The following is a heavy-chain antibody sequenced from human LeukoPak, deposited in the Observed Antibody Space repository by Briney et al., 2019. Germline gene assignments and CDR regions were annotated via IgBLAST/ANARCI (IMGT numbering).Heavy chain of an antibody. CDR1: GYTFTSYG. D-gene: IGHD3-9*01. CDR2: ISAYNGNT. Sequence: ASVKVSCKASGYTFTSYGISWVRQAPGQGLEWMGWISAYNGNTNYAQKLQGRVTMTTDTSTSTAYMELRSLRSDDTAVYYCARDPGSTYYDILTGYPKYYFDYWGQGPLVTVSS. J-gene: IGHJ4*02. CDR3: ARDPGSTYYDILTGYPKYYFDY. V-gene: IGHV1-18*01.